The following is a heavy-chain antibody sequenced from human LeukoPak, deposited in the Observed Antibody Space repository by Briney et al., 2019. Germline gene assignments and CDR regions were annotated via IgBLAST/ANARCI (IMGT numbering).Heavy chain of an antibody. V-gene: IGHV5-51*01. CDR2: IYPGDSDT. J-gene: IGHJ4*02. Sequence: GESLKISCKGSGYSFTSYWIGWVRQMPGKGLEWMGIIYPGDSDTRYSPSFQGQVTISADKSISTAYLQWSSLKASDTAMYYCARVSGYCSSTSCYAGHTHFDYWGQGTLVTVSS. D-gene: IGHD2-2*01. CDR3: ARVSGYCSSTSCYAGHTHFDY. CDR1: GYSFTSYW.